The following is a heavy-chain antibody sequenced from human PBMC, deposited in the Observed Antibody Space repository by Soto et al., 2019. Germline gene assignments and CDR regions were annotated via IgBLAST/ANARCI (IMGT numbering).Heavy chain of an antibody. CDR1: GGSISSGGYY. CDR3: ARSSTTANYFDY. J-gene: IGHJ4*02. V-gene: IGHV4-31*03. D-gene: IGHD2-2*01. Sequence: QVQLQESGPGLVKPSQTLSLTCTVSGGSISSGGYYWSWIRQHPGKGLEWIGYIYYSGSTYYNPSPKRRVTISLSTSKTHFPLKLSSVTAADTAVHYCARSSTTANYFDYWGQGTLVTVSS. CDR2: IYYSGST.